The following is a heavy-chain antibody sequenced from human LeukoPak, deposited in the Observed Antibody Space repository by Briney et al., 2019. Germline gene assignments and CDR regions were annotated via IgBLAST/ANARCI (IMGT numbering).Heavy chain of an antibody. J-gene: IGHJ6*03. CDR2: IYYSGST. CDR3: ARHIPKKILTGYKLYYYYYMDV. V-gene: IGHV4-59*08. CDR1: GGSISSYY. Sequence: SETLSLTCTVSGGSISSYYWSWIRQPPGKGLEWIGYIYYSGSTNYNPSLKSRVTISVDTSKNQFSLKLSSVTAADTAVYYCARHIPKKILTGYKLYYYYYMDVWGKGTTVTISS. D-gene: IGHD3-9*01.